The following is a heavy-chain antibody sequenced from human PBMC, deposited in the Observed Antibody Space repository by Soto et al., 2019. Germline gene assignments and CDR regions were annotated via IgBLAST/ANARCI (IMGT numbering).Heavy chain of an antibody. V-gene: IGHV1-69*13. CDR1: GGTFSSYA. CDR3: ARAGIAARVYYYYYGMDV. D-gene: IGHD6-6*01. J-gene: IGHJ6*02. Sequence: GASVKVSCKASGGTFSSYAISCVRQAPGQGLEWMGGIIPIFGTANYAQKFQGRVTITADESTSTAYMELSSLRSEDTAVYYCARAGIAARVYYYYYGMDVWGQGTTVTVSS. CDR2: IIPIFGTA.